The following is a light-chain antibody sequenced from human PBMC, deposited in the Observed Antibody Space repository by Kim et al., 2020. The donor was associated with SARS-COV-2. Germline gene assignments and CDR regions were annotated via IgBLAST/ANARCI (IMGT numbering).Light chain of an antibody. Sequence: SYELTQPPSVSVARGKTARITCGGSNIGSKSVHWYQQKPGQAPVVVIFYDNVRPSGIPERFSASNSGNTATLIISGVEAGDEADYYCQVWESSSDEGVFGGGTKVTVL. V-gene: IGLV3-21*01. CDR2: YDN. J-gene: IGLJ1*01. CDR1: NIGSKS. CDR3: QVWESSSDEGV.